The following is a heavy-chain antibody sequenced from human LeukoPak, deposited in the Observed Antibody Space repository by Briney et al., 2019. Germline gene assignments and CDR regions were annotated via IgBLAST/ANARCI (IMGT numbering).Heavy chain of an antibody. CDR1: GGSVSSGSYY. D-gene: IGHD3-10*01. CDR3: ARLRGVLWFGELLLDAFDI. V-gene: IGHV4-61*01. J-gene: IGHJ3*02. CDR2: IYYTGST. Sequence: SETLSLTCTVSGGSVSSGSYYWRWIRQPPGKGLEWIGYIYYTGSTNYSPSLKSRVTISVDTSKNQFSLKLSSVTAADTAVYYCARLRGVLWFGELLLDAFDIWGQGTMVTVSS.